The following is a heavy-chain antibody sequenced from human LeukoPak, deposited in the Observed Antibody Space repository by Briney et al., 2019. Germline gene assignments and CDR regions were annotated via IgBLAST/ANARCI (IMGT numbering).Heavy chain of an antibody. V-gene: IGHV4-34*01. D-gene: IGHD5-18*01. Sequence: SETLSLTCAVYGTSFSGYYWSWIRQPPGKGLEWIGEIDHRGRTKYNPSLKSRVSTSIDTSKNQFSLNLSSVTAADTAVYYCARDVDAALMDVWGEGTTVIVSS. CDR2: IDHRGRT. J-gene: IGHJ6*04. CDR3: ARDVDAALMDV. CDR1: GTSFSGYY.